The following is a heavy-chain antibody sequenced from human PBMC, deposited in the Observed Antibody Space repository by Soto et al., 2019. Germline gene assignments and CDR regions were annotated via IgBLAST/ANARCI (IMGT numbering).Heavy chain of an antibody. J-gene: IGHJ3*02. CDR2: ISADNGNT. CDR1: GYTFTSYG. CDR3: ASDSAGYGGWGYAFDI. D-gene: IGHD6-19*01. Sequence: QVQLVQSGAEVKKPGASVKVSCKASGYTFTSYGISWVRQAPGQGLEWMGWISADNGNTNYAQKLKARATMTTDTSTSTAYLELRSLRSDETAVYYCASDSAGYGGWGYAFDIWGQGTMVTVSS. V-gene: IGHV1-18*01.